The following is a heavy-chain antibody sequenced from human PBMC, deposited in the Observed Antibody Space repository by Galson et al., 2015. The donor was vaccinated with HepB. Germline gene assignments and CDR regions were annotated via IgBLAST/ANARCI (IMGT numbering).Heavy chain of an antibody. J-gene: IGHJ5*02. CDR2: ISGTSTFI. V-gene: IGHV3-21*01. CDR3: ARDRSSGWSHHSYRRGNSFDP. Sequence: SLRLSCAASGFTFSSYSGHWVRQAPGKGLEWVSSISGTSTFIYYADSVRGRFTISRDNAKNSLFLQMNSLRVEDTAVYYCARDRSSGWSHHSYRRGNSFDPWGQGTLVTVSS. CDR1: GFTFSSYS. D-gene: IGHD6-19*01.